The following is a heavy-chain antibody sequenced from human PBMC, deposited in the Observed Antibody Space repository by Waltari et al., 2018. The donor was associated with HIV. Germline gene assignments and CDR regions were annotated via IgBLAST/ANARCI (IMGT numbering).Heavy chain of an antibody. CDR3: ARPGYNPKRAYYYGMDV. D-gene: IGHD1-20*01. J-gene: IGHJ6*02. Sequence: QVQLVQSGAEVKKPGSSVKVSCKASGGTLRSHAISGVRQDRGQGLEWMGGIIPIFGTANYAQKFQGRVTITADESTSTAYMELSSLRSEDTAVYYCARPGYNPKRAYYYGMDVWGQGTTVTVSS. V-gene: IGHV1-69*01. CDR1: GGTLRSHA. CDR2: IIPIFGTA.